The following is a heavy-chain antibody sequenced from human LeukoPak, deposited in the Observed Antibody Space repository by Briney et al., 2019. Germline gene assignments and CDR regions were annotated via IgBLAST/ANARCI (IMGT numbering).Heavy chain of an antibody. CDR1: GFTFSSYG. Sequence: GRSLRLSCAASGFTFSSYGMHWVRQAPGKGLEWVAVISYDGSNKYYADSVKGRFTISRDNSKNTPYLQMNSLRAEDTAVYYCAKGYCSGGSCYRDYWGQGTLVTVSS. D-gene: IGHD2-15*01. CDR2: ISYDGSNK. CDR3: AKGYCSGGSCYRDY. V-gene: IGHV3-30*18. J-gene: IGHJ4*02.